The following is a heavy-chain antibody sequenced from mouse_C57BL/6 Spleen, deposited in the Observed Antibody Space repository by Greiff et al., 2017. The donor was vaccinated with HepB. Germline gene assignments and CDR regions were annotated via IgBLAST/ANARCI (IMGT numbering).Heavy chain of an antibody. CDR2: IYPGDGDT. Sequence: VQLQQSGPELVKPGASVKISCKASGYAFSSSWMNWVKQRPGKGLEWIGRIYPGDGDTNYNGKFKGKATLTADKSSSTAYMQLSSLTSEDSAVYFCARGGYYGSSSPYFDVWGTGTTVTVSS. V-gene: IGHV1-82*01. CDR1: GYAFSSSW. CDR3: ARGGYYGSSSPYFDV. D-gene: IGHD1-1*01. J-gene: IGHJ1*03.